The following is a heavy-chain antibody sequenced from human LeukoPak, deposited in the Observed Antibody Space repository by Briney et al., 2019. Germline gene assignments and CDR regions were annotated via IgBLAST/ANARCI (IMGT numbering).Heavy chain of an antibody. CDR2: IYYSGST. J-gene: IGHJ4*02. Sequence: SETLSLTCTVPGGSISSSSYYWGWIRQPPGKGLEWIGSIYYSGSTYYNPSLKSRVTISVDTSKNQFSLKLSSVTAADTAVYYCARHDYDFWSGYPYYFDYWGQETLVTVSS. D-gene: IGHD3-3*01. CDR3: ARHDYDFWSGYPYYFDY. CDR1: GGSISSSSYY. V-gene: IGHV4-39*01.